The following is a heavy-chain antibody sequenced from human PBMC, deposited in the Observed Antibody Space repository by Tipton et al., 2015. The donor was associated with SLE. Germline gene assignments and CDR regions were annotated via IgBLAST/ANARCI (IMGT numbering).Heavy chain of an antibody. D-gene: IGHD1-26*01. CDR2: ICHSGGT. CDR1: GGSISSSNW. Sequence: SLRLSCAVSGGSISSSNWWSWVRQPPGKGLEWIGEICHSGGTNYNPSLKSRVTISVDKSKNQFSLKLSSVTAADTAVYYCASARGGSYLDWGQGTLVTVSS. CDR3: ASARGGSYLD. J-gene: IGHJ4*02. V-gene: IGHV4-4*02.